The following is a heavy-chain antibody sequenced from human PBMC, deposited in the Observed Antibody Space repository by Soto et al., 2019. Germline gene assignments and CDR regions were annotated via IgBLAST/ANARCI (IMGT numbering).Heavy chain of an antibody. CDR1: GFTFSSYA. CDR2: ISGSGGST. V-gene: IGHV3-23*01. J-gene: IGHJ3*02. D-gene: IGHD3-9*01. Sequence: EVQLLESGGGLVQPGGSLRLSCAASGFTFSSYAMSWVRQAPGKGLEWVSAISGSGGSTYYADSVKGRFTISRDNSKNTLYLQMNSLRAEDTAVYYCAKAPYDILTGYYSGQLPDIWGQGTMVTVSS. CDR3: AKAPYDILTGYYSGQLPDI.